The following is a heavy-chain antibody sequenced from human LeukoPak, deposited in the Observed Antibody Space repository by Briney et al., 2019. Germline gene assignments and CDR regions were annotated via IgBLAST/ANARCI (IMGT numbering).Heavy chain of an antibody. D-gene: IGHD1-1*01. CDR3: ARYTGTTGTTYHYYGVDV. Sequence: PGGSLRLSGAASGFTFSTYSMNWVRQAPGKGLEWVSSISSSSDYIYSAVSVKGRFTISRDNAKSSLYLQMNSLRAEDTAVYYCARYTGTTGTTYHYYGVDVWGQGTTVTVSS. CDR1: GFTFSTYS. J-gene: IGHJ6*02. V-gene: IGHV3-21*06. CDR2: ISSSSDYI.